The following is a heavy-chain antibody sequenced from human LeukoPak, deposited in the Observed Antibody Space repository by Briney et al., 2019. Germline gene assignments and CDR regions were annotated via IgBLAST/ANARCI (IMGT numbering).Heavy chain of an antibody. D-gene: IGHD1-1*01. Sequence: GGSLRLSCAASGFTFNTYTMYWDRQAPGKGLEWVSGIRNSDDTTYYADSVKGRFTISRDNSKNTLFLQMNSLRAEDTALYYCAKGLERKSRLDSWGQGTLVTVSS. CDR3: AKGLERKSRLDS. J-gene: IGHJ4*02. V-gene: IGHV3-23*01. CDR2: IRNSDDTT. CDR1: GFTFNTYT.